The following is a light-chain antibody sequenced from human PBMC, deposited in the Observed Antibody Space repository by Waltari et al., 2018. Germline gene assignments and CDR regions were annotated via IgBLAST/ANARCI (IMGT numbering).Light chain of an antibody. J-gene: IGKJ4*01. CDR1: QSVSNN. Sequence: EIVLTQSPATLSLSPGERATLSCTASQSVSNNLAWYQQKPGQAPRLLIYDVSSRATGIPARISARGAGTDFTLTINSLEPEDSAVYYCQQRTSWPPGLSFGGGTKVEIK. V-gene: IGKV3-11*01. CDR2: DVS. CDR3: QQRTSWPPGLS.